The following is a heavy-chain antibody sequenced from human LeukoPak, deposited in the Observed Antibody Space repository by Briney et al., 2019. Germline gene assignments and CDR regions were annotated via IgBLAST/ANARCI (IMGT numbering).Heavy chain of an antibody. J-gene: IGHJ4*02. V-gene: IGHV3-11*04. CDR2: ISSSGSTI. D-gene: IGHD5-12*01. CDR3: ARSGGYSGYDPTDDQYYFDY. Sequence: PGGSLRLSCAASGFTFSDYYMSWIRQAPGKGLEWVSYISSSGSTIYYADSVKGRFTISRDNAKNSLYLQMNSLRAEDTAVYYCARSGGYSGYDPTDDQYYFDYWGQGTLVTVSS. CDR1: GFTFSDYY.